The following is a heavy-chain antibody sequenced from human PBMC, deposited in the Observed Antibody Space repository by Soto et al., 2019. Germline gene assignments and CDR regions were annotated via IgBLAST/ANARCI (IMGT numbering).Heavy chain of an antibody. CDR2: IYGGGTT. J-gene: IGHJ4*02. CDR1: GFAVSSKY. V-gene: IGHV3-53*01. Sequence: EVQLVESGGGFIKPGGSLRLSSAASGFAVSSKYMTWVRQAPGKGLEWVSVIYGGGTTYYADSVKGRFTISRDTSKNTLYLQMNSLRAEDTAVYYCVQTTGWPGFDFWGQGTLVTVSS. CDR3: VQTTGWPGFDF. D-gene: IGHD6-19*01.